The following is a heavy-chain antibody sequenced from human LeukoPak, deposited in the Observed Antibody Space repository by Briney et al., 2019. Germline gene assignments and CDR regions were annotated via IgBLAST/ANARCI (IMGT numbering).Heavy chain of an antibody. CDR3: ARDSGYDSFFDY. V-gene: IGHV1-2*02. D-gene: IGHD5-12*01. CDR1: GYTFTGYY. CDR2: INPNSGGT. J-gene: IGHJ4*02. Sequence: ASVKVSCTASGYTFTGYYMHWVRQAPGQGLEWMGWINPNSGGTNYAQKFQGRVTMTRDTSISTAYMELSRLRSDDTAVYYCARDSGYDSFFDYWGQGTLVTVSS.